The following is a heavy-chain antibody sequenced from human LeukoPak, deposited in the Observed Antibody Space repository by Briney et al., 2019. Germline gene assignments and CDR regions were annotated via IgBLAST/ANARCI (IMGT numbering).Heavy chain of an antibody. J-gene: IGHJ4*02. Sequence: GASVKVSCKASGGTFSSYAISWVRQAPGQGLEWMGGIIPIFGTANYAQKFQGRVTITADKSTSTAYMELSSLRSEDTAVYYCARSRYYDILTGYSNPSQVLDYWGQGTLVTVSS. V-gene: IGHV1-69*06. CDR2: IIPIFGTA. CDR1: GGTFSSYA. CDR3: ARSRYYDILTGYSNPSQVLDY. D-gene: IGHD3-9*01.